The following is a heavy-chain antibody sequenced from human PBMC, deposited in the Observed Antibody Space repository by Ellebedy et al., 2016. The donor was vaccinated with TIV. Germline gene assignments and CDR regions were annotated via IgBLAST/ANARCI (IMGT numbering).Heavy chain of an antibody. CDR2: IHDSGIT. CDR3: SSAGDWKLEY. V-gene: IGHV4-4*02. D-gene: IGHD1-1*01. J-gene: IGHJ4*02. CDR1: DGSFSSSHW. Sequence: MPSETLSLTCTVSDGSFSSSHWWGWVRQPPGKGLAWIGEIHDSGITNYSPSLKSRVTVSLDKSKNQFSLKLTSVTAADTAVYYCSSAGDWKLEYWGQGTLVTVSS.